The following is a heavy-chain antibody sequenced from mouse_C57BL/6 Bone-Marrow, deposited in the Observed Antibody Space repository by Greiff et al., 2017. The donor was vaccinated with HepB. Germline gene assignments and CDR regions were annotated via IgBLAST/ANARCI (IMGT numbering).Heavy chain of an antibody. V-gene: IGHV1-19*01. CDR3: ARTVRAY. D-gene: IGHD1-1*01. Sequence: EVQGVESGPVLVKPGASVKMSCKASGYTFTDYYMNWVKQSHGKSLEWIGVINPYNGGTSYNQKFKGKATLTVDKSSSTAYMELNSLTSEDSAVYYCARTVRAYWGQGTLVTVSA. CDR1: GYTFTDYY. CDR2: INPYNGGT. J-gene: IGHJ3*01.